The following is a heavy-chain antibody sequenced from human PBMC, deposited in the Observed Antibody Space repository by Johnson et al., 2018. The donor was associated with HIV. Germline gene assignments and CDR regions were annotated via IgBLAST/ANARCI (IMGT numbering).Heavy chain of an antibody. CDR1: GFTVSSNY. V-gene: IGHV3-66*01. D-gene: IGHD6-13*01. Sequence: VQLVESGGGLVQPGGSLRLSCAASGFTVSSNYMSWVRQAPGKGLEWVSVIYSGGSTYYADSVKGRFTISRDNSKNTLYLQMHSLKTEDTAVYYCTTDPIVAAGHDAFDIWGQGTMVTVSS. CDR3: TTDPIVAAGHDAFDI. CDR2: IYSGGST. J-gene: IGHJ3*02.